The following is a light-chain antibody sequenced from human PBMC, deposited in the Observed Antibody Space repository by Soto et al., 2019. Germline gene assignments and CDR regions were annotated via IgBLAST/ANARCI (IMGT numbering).Light chain of an antibody. J-gene: IGKJ2*01. CDR3: QQYGTAPRT. CDR2: GAS. Sequence: EIVLTQSPGTLSLSPGERATLSCRASQSVSSSYLAWYQQKPGQAPRLIIYGASSRATGIPDRFSGSGSGTDFALTISRLEPDDFAVYYCQQYGTAPRTFGQGTKLEIK. V-gene: IGKV3-20*01. CDR1: QSVSSSY.